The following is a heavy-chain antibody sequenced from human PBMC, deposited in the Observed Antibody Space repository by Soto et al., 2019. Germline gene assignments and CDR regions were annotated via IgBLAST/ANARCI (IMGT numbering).Heavy chain of an antibody. CDR1: GFTFSSYA. J-gene: IGHJ6*02. D-gene: IGHD3-10*01. CDR2: ISYDGSNK. CDR3: ARDPDITMVRDYYYYYGMDV. Sequence: LRLSCAASGFTFSSYAMHWVRQAPGKGLEWVAVISYDGSNKYYADSVKGRFTISRDNSKNTLYLQMNSLRAEDTAVYYCARDPDITMVRDYYYYYGMDVWGQGTTVTVSS. V-gene: IGHV3-30-3*01.